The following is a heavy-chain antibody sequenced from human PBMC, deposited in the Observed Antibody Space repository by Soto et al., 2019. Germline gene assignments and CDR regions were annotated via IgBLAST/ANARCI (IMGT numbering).Heavy chain of an antibody. J-gene: IGHJ4*02. CDR2: INHSGST. D-gene: IGHD3-3*01. CDR1: GGSFSGYY. Sequence: SETLSLTCAVYGGSFSGYYWSWIRQPPGKGLEWIGEINHSGSTNYNPSLKSRVTISVDTSKNQFSLKLSSVTAADTAVYYCARVEDDFWSGYYDHWGQGTLVTVSS. CDR3: ARVEDDFWSGYYDH. V-gene: IGHV4-34*01.